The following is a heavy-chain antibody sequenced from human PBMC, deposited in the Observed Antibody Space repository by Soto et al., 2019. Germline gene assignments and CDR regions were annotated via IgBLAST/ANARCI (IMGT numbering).Heavy chain of an antibody. D-gene: IGHD4-4*01. J-gene: IGHJ4*02. V-gene: IGHV4-39*01. Sequence: SETLSLTCTVSGGSISRSSYYLGWIRQPPGKGLEWIGSIYYSGSTYYNPSLESRVTISVDTSKNQFSLKLSSVTAADTAVYYCASPAGADYTFHYWGQGILGTVSS. CDR3: ASPAGADYTFHY. CDR2: IYYSGST. CDR1: GGSISRSSYY.